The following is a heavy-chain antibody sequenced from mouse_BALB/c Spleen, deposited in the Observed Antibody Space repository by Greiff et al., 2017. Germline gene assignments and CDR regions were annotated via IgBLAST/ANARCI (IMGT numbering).Heavy chain of an antibody. J-gene: IGHJ4*01. Sequence: VQLQQSGPELVKPGASVKVSCKASGYSFTDYNMYWVKQSHGKSLEWIGYIDPNNGGTSYNQKFKGKATLTVDKSSSTAYMELRSLTSEDSAVYYCARLRPYDYDDGYYYAMDYWGQGTSVTVSS. CDR1: GYSFTDYN. CDR2: IDPNNGGT. D-gene: IGHD2-4*01. V-gene: IGHV1S135*01. CDR3: ARLRPYDYDDGYYYAMDY.